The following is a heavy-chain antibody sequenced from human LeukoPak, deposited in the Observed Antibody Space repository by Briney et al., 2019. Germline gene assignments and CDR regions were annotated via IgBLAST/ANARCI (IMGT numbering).Heavy chain of an antibody. V-gene: IGHV3-23*01. CDR2: TSSSGGTT. CDR3: ARDPDSSGWSSIEY. J-gene: IGHJ4*02. Sequence: GGSLRLSCAASGFTFSNYAMSWVRQAPGKGLEWVSGTSSSGGTTNYADSVKGRFTIPRDNAKNTLYLQMNSLRAEDTAVYYCARDPDSSGWSSIEYWGQGTLVTVSS. D-gene: IGHD6-19*01. CDR1: GFTFSNYA.